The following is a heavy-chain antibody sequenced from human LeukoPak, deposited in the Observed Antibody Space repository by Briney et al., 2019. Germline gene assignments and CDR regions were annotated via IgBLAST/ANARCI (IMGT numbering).Heavy chain of an antibody. CDR1: GFTVSSNY. CDR3: AELGITMIGGV. CDR2: IYSAGRT. J-gene: IGHJ6*04. D-gene: IGHD3-10*02. Sequence: GGSLRLSCAASGFTVSSNYMSWVRQAPGKGLEWVSVIYSAGRTDYADSVKDRFTISRDNSKNTLFLQMNSLRAEDTAVYYCAELGITMIGGVWGKGTTVTISS. V-gene: IGHV3-66*01.